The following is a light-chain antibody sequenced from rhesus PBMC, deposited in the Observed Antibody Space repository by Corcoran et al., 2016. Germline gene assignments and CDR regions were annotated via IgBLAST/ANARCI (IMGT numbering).Light chain of an antibody. CDR2: EVR. CDR1: SNDFGGHDY. CDR3: SAYAGNNTDI. J-gene: IGLJ1*01. V-gene: IGLV2-23*01. Sequence: QAALTQPPAVSGSPGQSVTISCTGTSNDFGGHDYVSWYQQDPGTAPKLMIYEVRSRPPGVSDRFSGSRSGNTASLTISGLQAEDEADYYCSAYAGNNTDIFGVGTRLTVL.